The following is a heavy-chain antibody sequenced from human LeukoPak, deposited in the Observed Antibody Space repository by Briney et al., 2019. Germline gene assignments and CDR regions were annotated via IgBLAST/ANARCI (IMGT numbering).Heavy chain of an antibody. J-gene: IGHJ4*02. D-gene: IGHD3-10*01. Sequence: SETLSLTCAVYGGSFSGYHWSWIRQPPGKGLEWIGEINHSGSSNYNPSLKSRVTISLDTSKNQFSLKLSSVTAADTAVYYCASWFGELIQFLPDYWSQGTLVTVSS. CDR3: ASWFGELIQFLPDY. CDR1: GGSFSGYH. V-gene: IGHV4-34*01. CDR2: INHSGSS.